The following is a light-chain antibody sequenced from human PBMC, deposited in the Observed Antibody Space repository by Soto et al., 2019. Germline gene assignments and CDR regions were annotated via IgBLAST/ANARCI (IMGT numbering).Light chain of an antibody. V-gene: IGKV3-11*01. CDR3: QQRSKWPLFT. CDR1: QSVSSY. J-gene: IGKJ3*01. Sequence: EIVLTQSPATLSLSPGERATLSCRASQSVSSYLAWYQQKPGQAPRLLIYDASNRATGIPARFSGSGSGTDFTLTISSLEPEDFAVYYCQQRSKWPLFTFGPGTKVDFK. CDR2: DAS.